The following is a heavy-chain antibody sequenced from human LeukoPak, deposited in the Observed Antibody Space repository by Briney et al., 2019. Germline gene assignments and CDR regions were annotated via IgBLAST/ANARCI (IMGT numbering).Heavy chain of an antibody. CDR2: ISYDGSNK. V-gene: IGHV3-30*18. D-gene: IGHD5-12*01. CDR3: AKDFDSGYVAIDY. Sequence: GGSLRLSCAASGFTFSSYGMHWVRQAPGKGLEWVAVISYDGSNKYYADSVKGRFTISRDNSKNTLYLQMNSLRAEDTAVYYCAKDFDSGYVAIDYWGQGTLVTVSS. J-gene: IGHJ4*02. CDR1: GFTFSSYG.